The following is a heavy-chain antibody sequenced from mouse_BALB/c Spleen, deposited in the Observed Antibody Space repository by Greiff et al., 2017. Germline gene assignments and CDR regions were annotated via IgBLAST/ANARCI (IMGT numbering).Heavy chain of an antibody. CDR3: ARDEGY. J-gene: IGHJ4*01. CDR2: INSNGGST. CDR1: GFTFSSYG. V-gene: IGHV5-6-3*01. Sequence: EVKVEESGGGLVQPGGSLKLSCAASGFTFSSYGMSWVRQTPDKRLELVATINSNGGSTYYPDSVKGRFTISRDNAKNTLYLQMSSLKSEDTAMYYCARDEGYWGQGTSVTVSS.